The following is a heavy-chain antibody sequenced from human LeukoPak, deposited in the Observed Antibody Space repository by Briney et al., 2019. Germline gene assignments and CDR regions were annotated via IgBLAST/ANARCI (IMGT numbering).Heavy chain of an antibody. CDR2: VDYSGTT. Sequence: SETLSLTCSVSGGSVSSGNYYWSWIRQPPGKGLEWIGHVDYSGTTSYNPSLRRRVAISLEASKNQFSLKVMYLTAADTAVYYCARGIRTGYGYWGQGTLVTVSS. J-gene: IGHJ4*02. CDR1: GGSVSSGNYY. CDR3: ARGIRTGYGY. V-gene: IGHV4-61*01. D-gene: IGHD1-1*01.